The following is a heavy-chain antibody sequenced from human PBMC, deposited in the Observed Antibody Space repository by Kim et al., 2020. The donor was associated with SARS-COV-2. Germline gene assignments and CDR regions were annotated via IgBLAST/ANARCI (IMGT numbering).Heavy chain of an antibody. CDR2: IWYDGSNK. J-gene: IGHJ4*02. V-gene: IGHV3-33*06. Sequence: GGSLRLSCAASGFTFSSYAMHWVRQAPGKGLEWVAVIWYDGSNKYYADSVKGRFTISRDNSKNTLYLQMNSLRAEDTAVYYCAKEESAYFDYWGQGTLVTVSS. CDR3: AKEESAYFDY. CDR1: GFTFSSYA.